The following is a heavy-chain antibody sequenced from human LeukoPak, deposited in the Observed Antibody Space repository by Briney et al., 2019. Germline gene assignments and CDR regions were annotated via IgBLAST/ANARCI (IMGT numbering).Heavy chain of an antibody. Sequence: GGSLRLSCAASGFTFSKYGMSWVRQAPGKGLEWVSGIRGSGGSTDYADSVKGRFTISRDNAKNSLYLQMNSLRAEDTAVYYCARDGAAAGSDYYYYMDVWGRGTTVTVSS. CDR1: GFTFSKYG. J-gene: IGHJ6*03. V-gene: IGHV3-23*01. CDR2: IRGSGGST. D-gene: IGHD6-13*01. CDR3: ARDGAAAGSDYYYYMDV.